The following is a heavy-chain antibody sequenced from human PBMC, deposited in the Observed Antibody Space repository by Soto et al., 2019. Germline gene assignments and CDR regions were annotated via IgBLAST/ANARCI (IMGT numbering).Heavy chain of an antibody. CDR1: GFTFSDYY. J-gene: IGHJ5*02. V-gene: IGHV3-11*04. D-gene: IGHD3-9*01. CDR2: ISTSNSTI. CDR3: AREADILNWFDP. Sequence: GGSLRLSCAASGFTFSDYYMSWIRQAPGKGLEWVSYISTSNSTIYYADSVKGRFTISRDNAKNSLYLQMNSLRAEDTAVYYCAREADILNWFDPWGQGTLVTVSS.